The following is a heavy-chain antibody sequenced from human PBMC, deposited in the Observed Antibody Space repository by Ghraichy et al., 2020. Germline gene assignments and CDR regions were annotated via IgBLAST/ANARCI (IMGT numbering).Heavy chain of an antibody. CDR1: GWPFSGYF. CDR2: INQSGST. Sequence: SESLSLTCAVYGWPFSGYFWGWIRQPPGKGLEWIGQINQSGSTNYNPSLKSRVTISGDMSKNQFSLELTSVTAADTAVYYCARGASKLGYCSGTSCPFDYWGQGNLVTVCS. V-gene: IGHV4-34*01. J-gene: IGHJ4*02. CDR3: ARGASKLGYCSGTSCPFDY. D-gene: IGHD2-2*01.